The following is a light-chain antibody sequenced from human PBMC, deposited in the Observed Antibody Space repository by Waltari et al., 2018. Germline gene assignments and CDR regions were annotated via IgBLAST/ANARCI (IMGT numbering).Light chain of an antibody. J-gene: IGKJ4*01. CDR3: QQTSTFPVT. V-gene: IGKV1-12*01. CDR2: SAS. Sequence: DIQMTQSPSSVSASVGDRVTITCRASQGISNWLAWYQQKPGKAPNLLVYSASNLQSGVPSRFSGSGSGTDFTLTINSLQPEDFATYYCQQTSTFPVTFGGGTEVEF. CDR1: QGISNW.